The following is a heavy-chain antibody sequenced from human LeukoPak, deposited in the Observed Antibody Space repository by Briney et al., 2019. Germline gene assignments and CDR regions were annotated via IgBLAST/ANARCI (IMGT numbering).Heavy chain of an antibody. CDR2: IYPGNSDT. Sequence: GESLKISCKASGYSFTTYWIGWVRQMPGKGLEWMGIIYPGNSDTRYSPSSQGQVTISADKSITTAYVQWSSLKASDTAIYYCARLDSGGYYVGSYWGQGTLVTVSS. V-gene: IGHV5-51*01. J-gene: IGHJ4*02. D-gene: IGHD3-22*01. CDR3: ARLDSGGYYVGSY. CDR1: GYSFTTYW.